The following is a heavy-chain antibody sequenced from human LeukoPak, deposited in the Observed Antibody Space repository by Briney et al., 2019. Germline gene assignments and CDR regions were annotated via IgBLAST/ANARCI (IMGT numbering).Heavy chain of an antibody. CDR1: GYTFTSYY. V-gene: IGHV1-46*01. Sequence: GASVKVSCKASGYTFTSYYMHWVRQAPGQGLEWMGIINPSGGSTSYAQNFQGRVTMTRDMSMSTVYMELSSLRSEDTAVYYCARGLMTTVTTGYYYYHYMDVWGKGTTVTVSS. D-gene: IGHD4-17*01. CDR2: INPSGGST. CDR3: ARGLMTTVTTGYYYYHYMDV. J-gene: IGHJ6*03.